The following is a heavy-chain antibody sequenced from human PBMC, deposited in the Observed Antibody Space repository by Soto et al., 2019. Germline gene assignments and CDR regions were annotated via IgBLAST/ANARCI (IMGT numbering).Heavy chain of an antibody. D-gene: IGHD3-9*01. CDR3: VRFWPPPYSDALTDYTDASDY. J-gene: IGHJ4*01. CDR2: ISAYNGNK. CDR1: GYTFTSYG. Sequence: VKVSCKASGYTFTSYGISWVRQAPGQGLEWMGWISAYNGNKYYAQNLQGRVTMATDTSTSTAYMELRSLRSDDTAVYYCVRFWPPPYSDALTDYTDASDYWGHGTLVTVSS. V-gene: IGHV1-18*01.